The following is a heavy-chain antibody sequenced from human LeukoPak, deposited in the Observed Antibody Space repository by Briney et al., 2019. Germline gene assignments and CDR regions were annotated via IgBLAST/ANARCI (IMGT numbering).Heavy chain of an antibody. V-gene: IGHV3-23*01. CDR2: ITSRGEST. Sequence: GGSLRLSCAASGFTFSIYAMSWVRQAPGKGLQWVSSITSRGESTWYVDSVKGRFTITRDNSKNTLYLQMNSLRAEDTAVYYCAKDIDYVWGSYRTYNWFDPWGQGTLVTVSS. CDR1: GFTFSIYA. J-gene: IGHJ5*02. CDR3: AKDIDYVWGSYRTYNWFDP. D-gene: IGHD3-16*02.